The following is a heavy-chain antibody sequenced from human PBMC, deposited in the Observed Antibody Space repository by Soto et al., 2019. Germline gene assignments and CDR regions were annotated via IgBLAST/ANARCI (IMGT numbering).Heavy chain of an antibody. D-gene: IGHD1-26*01. CDR3: AGWELL. Sequence: VGSLRLSCATSGFTFRNYWMSWVRQAPGKGLEWVAEIKEDGREKYYVDSVKGRFTISRDNAKNSVYLQMNSLRAEDTAVYFCAGWELLWGQGTLVTVSS. CDR2: IKEDGREK. CDR1: GFTFRNYW. J-gene: IGHJ4*02. V-gene: IGHV3-7*01.